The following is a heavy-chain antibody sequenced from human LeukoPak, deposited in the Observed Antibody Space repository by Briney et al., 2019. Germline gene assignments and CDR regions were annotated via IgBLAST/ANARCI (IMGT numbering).Heavy chain of an antibody. Sequence: MNWVRQAPGKGLEWVSSISSSSSYIYYADSVKGRFTISRDNAKNSLYLQMNSLRAEDTAVYYCARDVGYCSGGSCYLPTFDYWGQGTLVTVSS. V-gene: IGHV3-21*01. CDR2: ISSSSSYI. CDR3: ARDVGYCSGGSCYLPTFDY. J-gene: IGHJ4*02. D-gene: IGHD2-15*01.